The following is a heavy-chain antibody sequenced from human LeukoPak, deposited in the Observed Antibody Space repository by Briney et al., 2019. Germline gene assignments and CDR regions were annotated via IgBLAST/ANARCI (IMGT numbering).Heavy chain of an antibody. CDR2: INHSGTT. Sequence: LETLSLICADYGGAFSGVLCSWSCQPPGKGLERSGEINHSGTTNYNPSLKSRVAISIDTSKNQFSLKLTPVTAADTAVYYCARASSYNDAVRYNPSWFGPWGQGTLVTVSS. CDR1: GGAFSGVL. CDR3: ARASSYNDAVRYNPSWFGP. V-gene: IGHV4-34*01. J-gene: IGHJ5*02. D-gene: IGHD3-10*01.